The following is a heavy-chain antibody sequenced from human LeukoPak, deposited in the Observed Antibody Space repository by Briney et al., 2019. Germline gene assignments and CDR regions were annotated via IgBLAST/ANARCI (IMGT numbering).Heavy chain of an antibody. Sequence: SETLSLTCAVYGGSSSGYYWGWIRQPPGKGLEWIGEINHSGSPNSNPSLKSRAPISVDTPKNQCTLKLGSVTAADTAVYYCATSIPLRRIVYFDYWGQGTLVTVPS. CDR3: ATSIPLRRIVYFDY. CDR1: GGSSSGYY. CDR2: INHSGSP. J-gene: IGHJ4*02. V-gene: IGHV4-34*01. D-gene: IGHD2-2*02.